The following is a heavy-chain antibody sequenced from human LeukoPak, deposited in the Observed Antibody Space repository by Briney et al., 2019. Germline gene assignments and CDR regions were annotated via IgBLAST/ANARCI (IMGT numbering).Heavy chain of an antibody. CDR2: ISSSSNYI. CDR1: GFTFSSYA. J-gene: IGHJ4*02. CDR3: ARGRSAFDY. V-gene: IGHV3-21*01. Sequence: PGGSLRLSCAASGFTFSSYAMSWVRQAPGEGLEWVSSISSSSNYIYYADSVKGRFTISRDNAKNSLYLQMNSLRAEDTAVYYCARGRSAFDYWGQGTLVTVSS.